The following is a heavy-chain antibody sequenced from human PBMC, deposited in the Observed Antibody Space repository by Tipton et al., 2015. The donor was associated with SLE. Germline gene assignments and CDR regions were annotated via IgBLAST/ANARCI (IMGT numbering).Heavy chain of an antibody. J-gene: IGHJ4*02. Sequence: TLSLTCIVSGDSVSSSSYYWGWIRLPPGKGLEWIGSVYYSGSTYYNPSLKSRVAISIDSSKNQFSLKLNSVTATDTAVYYCARHGGSSVAPGFDYWGQGTPVTVSS. CDR1: GDSVSSSSYY. V-gene: IGHV4-39*01. CDR3: ARHGGSSVAPGFDY. CDR2: VYYSGST. D-gene: IGHD6-13*01.